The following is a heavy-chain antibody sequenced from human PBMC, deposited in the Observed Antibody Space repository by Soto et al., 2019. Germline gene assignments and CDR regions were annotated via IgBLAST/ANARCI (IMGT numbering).Heavy chain of an antibody. V-gene: IGHV3-15*01. CDR1: GFTFDNAW. CDR2: IKSKTDGGTA. CDR3: TTDRGHMYDFDY. J-gene: IGHJ4*02. D-gene: IGHD2-8*01. Sequence: EVQLVESGGGLVKPGGSLRLSCAASGFTFDNAWMSWVLQAPGKGLEWVGRIKSKTDGGTADYAAPVKGRFTISRDDSKNTLFLQMNSLKTEDTAVYYCTTDRGHMYDFDYWGQGTLVPVSS.